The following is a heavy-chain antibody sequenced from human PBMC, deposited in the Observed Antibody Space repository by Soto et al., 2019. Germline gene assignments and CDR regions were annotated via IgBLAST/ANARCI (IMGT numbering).Heavy chain of an antibody. CDR1: GGSITDYY. J-gene: IGHJ5*01. V-gene: IGHV4-59*01. D-gene: IGHD6-19*01. CDR3: ARNIRGRTGWYVRWLDS. Sequence: SETLSLTCTVSGGSITDYYWSWIRQPPGEGLEWIGFIFYSGSTIYNPSLKSRVTITVDTSKKQFSLTLRSVTATDTAMYYCARNIRGRTGWYVRWLDSWGQGALVTVYS. CDR2: IFYSGST.